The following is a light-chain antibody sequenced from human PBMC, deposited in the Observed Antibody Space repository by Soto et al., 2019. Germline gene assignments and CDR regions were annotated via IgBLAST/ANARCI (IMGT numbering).Light chain of an antibody. CDR3: QQYEKRPPTT. V-gene: IGKV3-15*01. J-gene: IGKJ1*01. CDR1: QSVGSK. CDR2: DAS. Sequence: EILMTQSPATLAASPGERATLSCRASQSVGSKLAWYQQKPGQPPRLVMFDASIRATGVPARFSGGGSGTEFTLTISSLRSEDFALYYCQQYEKRPPTTFGQGTKVEL.